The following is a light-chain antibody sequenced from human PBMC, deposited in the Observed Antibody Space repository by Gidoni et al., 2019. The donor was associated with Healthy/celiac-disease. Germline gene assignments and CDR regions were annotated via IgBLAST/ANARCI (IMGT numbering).Light chain of an antibody. V-gene: IGKV1-39*01. CDR1: QSISSY. Sequence: DIQLTQSPSSLSASVGDRVTITCRASQSISSYLNWYQQKPWKAPKLLIYAASSLQRGVPSRFSGSGSGTDFTLTISSLQPEDFATYYCQQSYSTPWTFGQGTKVEIK. J-gene: IGKJ1*01. CDR3: QQSYSTPWT. CDR2: AAS.